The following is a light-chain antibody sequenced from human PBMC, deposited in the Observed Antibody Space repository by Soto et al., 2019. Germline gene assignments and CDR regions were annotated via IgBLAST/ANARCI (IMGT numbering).Light chain of an antibody. CDR2: DTS. J-gene: IGKJ1*01. CDR3: QQYVHWPPGA. CDR1: QSVSSS. V-gene: IGKV3-15*01. Sequence: EIVVTQSPATLSVSPWERVTLSCRASQSVSSSLAWYQQRPGQAPRLLIYDTSTRAAGIAARFSGSGSGTEFTLTISSLQSEASAVYYCQQYVHWPPGAFGQGTTVEIK.